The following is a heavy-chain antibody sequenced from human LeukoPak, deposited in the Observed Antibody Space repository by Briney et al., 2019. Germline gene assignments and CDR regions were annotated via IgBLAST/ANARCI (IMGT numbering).Heavy chain of an antibody. Sequence: PGGSLRLSCAASGFTFSSYAMIWVRQAPGKGLEWVSGTNDSGGSTYYADSVKGRFTISRDNAKNSLYLQMNSLRAEDTAVYYCARDLYTVTGAFDIWGQGTMVTVSS. CDR1: GFTFSSYA. CDR2: TNDSGGST. D-gene: IGHD4-17*01. J-gene: IGHJ3*02. V-gene: IGHV3-23*01. CDR3: ARDLYTVTGAFDI.